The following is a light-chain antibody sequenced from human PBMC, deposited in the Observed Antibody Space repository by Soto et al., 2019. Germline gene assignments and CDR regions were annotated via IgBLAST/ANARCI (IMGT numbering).Light chain of an antibody. CDR1: QSVSSN. V-gene: IGKV3-15*01. J-gene: IGKJ2*01. CDR3: QQYNNCPYT. Sequence: EIVRTQSPSTLSVSPGERATLSCRASQSVSSNLAWYQHKPGQAPKLLIYGASTRATGIPARFSGSRSGTEFTLTISSLQSEDFAVYYCQQYNNCPYTFGQGTKLEIK. CDR2: GAS.